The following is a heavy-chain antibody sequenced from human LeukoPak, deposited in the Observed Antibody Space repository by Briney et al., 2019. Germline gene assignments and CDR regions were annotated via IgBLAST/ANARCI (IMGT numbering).Heavy chain of an antibody. Sequence: GRSLRLSCAASGFNFRKYGIHWVRQAPGKGLEWVAVITYDGSNKYYADSVKGRFTISRDDSKNTLYLQMNSLRAEDTVMYYCVRTGDTERFDYWGQGALVTVSS. CDR2: ITYDGSNK. V-gene: IGHV3-30*03. CDR1: GFNFRKYG. CDR3: VRTGDTERFDY. D-gene: IGHD1-1*01. J-gene: IGHJ4*02.